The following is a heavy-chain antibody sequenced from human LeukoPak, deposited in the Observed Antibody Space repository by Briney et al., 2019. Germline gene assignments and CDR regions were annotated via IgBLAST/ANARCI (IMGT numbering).Heavy chain of an antibody. J-gene: IGHJ6*02. CDR2: IYSGGST. V-gene: IGHV3-66*01. Sequence: GGSLRLSCAASGFTVSSNYMSWVRQAPGKGLEWGSVIYSGGSTYYADSVKGRFTISRDNSKNTLYLQMNSLRAEDTAVYYCARGYGPRDGMDVWGQGTTVTVSS. CDR3: ARGYGPRDGMDV. CDR1: GFTVSSNY. D-gene: IGHD5-18*01.